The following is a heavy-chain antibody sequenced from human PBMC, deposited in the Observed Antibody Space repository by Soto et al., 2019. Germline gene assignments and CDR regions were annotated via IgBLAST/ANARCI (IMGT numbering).Heavy chain of an antibody. CDR1: GFTFSNYV. CDR3: TNGRRQQPPLD. J-gene: IGHJ4*02. CDR2: ISYDGSSK. V-gene: IGHV3-30*18. Sequence: GGSLRLSCAASGFTFSNYVMQWVRQAPGKGLEWVAVISYDGSSKFYADSEGRFTISRDNSKNTLYLQMNSLRAEDTAVYYCTNGRRQQPPLDWGQGTLVTVSS. D-gene: IGHD6-13*01.